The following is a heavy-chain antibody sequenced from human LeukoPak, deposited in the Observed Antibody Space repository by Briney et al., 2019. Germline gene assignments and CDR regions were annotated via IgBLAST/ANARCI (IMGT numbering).Heavy chain of an antibody. CDR3: ARGSYSYDTSGYSWFDP. V-gene: IGHV1-3*01. D-gene: IGHD3-22*01. Sequence: ASVKVSCKASGGTFSSYAISWVRQAPGQGLEWMGWINAGNGNTKYSQKFQGRVTITRDTSASTAYMEVSSLRSEDTAVYYCARGSYSYDTSGYSWFDPWGQGTLVTVSS. CDR1: GGTFSSYA. CDR2: INAGNGNT. J-gene: IGHJ5*02.